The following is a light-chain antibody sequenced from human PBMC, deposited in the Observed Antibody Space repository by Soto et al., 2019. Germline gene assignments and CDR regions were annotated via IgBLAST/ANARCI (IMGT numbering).Light chain of an antibody. Sequence: DIQMTQSPSTLSASVGDRVTITCRASQSISSWLAWYQQKPGKAPKVLISKASTLQSGVPSRFSGSRSATEFTLTVSSLQPDDFATYYCQPYHSYPYTFGQGTKLEIE. J-gene: IGKJ2*01. V-gene: IGKV1-5*03. CDR3: QPYHSYPYT. CDR1: QSISSW. CDR2: KAS.